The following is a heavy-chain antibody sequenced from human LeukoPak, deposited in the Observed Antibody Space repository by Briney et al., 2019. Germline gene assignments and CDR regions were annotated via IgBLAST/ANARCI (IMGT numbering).Heavy chain of an antibody. D-gene: IGHD1-26*01. CDR1: GFTFSSYG. J-gene: IGHJ4*02. Sequence: PGGSLRLSCAASGFTFSSYGMHWVRQAPGKGLEWVAVISYDGSNKYYADSVKGRFTISRDNSKNTLYLQMNSLRAEDTAVYYCAKTFKWELLFDYWGQGTLVTVSS. CDR2: ISYDGSNK. V-gene: IGHV3-30*18. CDR3: AKTFKWELLFDY.